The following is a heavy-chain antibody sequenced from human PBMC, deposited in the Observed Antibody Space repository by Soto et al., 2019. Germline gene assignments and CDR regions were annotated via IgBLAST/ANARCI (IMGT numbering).Heavy chain of an antibody. Sequence: GGSLRLSCAASGFTFSDYYMSWIRQAPGKGLEWVSYISSSGSTIYYADSVKGRFTISRDNAKNSLYLQMNSLRAEDTAVYYCAKVEIQWELRPVFDYWGQGTLVTVSS. CDR1: GFTFSDYY. V-gene: IGHV3-11*01. J-gene: IGHJ4*02. D-gene: IGHD1-26*01. CDR2: ISSSGSTI. CDR3: AKVEIQWELRPVFDY.